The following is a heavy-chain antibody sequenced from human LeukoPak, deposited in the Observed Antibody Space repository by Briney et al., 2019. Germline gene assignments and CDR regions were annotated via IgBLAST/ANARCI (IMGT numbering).Heavy chain of an antibody. CDR2: ISAYNGNT. CDR3: AREGSTRVLYYMDV. CDR1: GYTFTSYG. J-gene: IGHJ6*03. V-gene: IGHV1-18*01. Sequence: VASVKVSCKASGYTFTSYGISWVRQAPGQGLEWMGWISAYNGNTNYAQKLQGRVTMTTDTSTSAAYMELRSLRSDDTAVYYCAREGSTRVLYYMDVWGKGTTVTVSS. D-gene: IGHD5/OR15-5a*01.